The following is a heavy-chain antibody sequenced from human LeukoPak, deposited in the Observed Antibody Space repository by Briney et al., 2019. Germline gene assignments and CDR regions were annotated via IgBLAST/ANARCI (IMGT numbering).Heavy chain of an antibody. CDR2: ISGSGDST. J-gene: IGHJ5*02. D-gene: IGHD3-10*01. CDR1: GFTLSSYA. CDR3: TKDRIRMVRGVIAPGS. Sequence: GGSLRLSCAASGFTLSSYAMAWVRQAPGKGLEWVSFISGSGDSTYYADSVKGRFTISRDNSKNTLYLQMNCLRAEDTAVYYCTKDRIRMVRGVIAPGSWGQGTLVTVSS. V-gene: IGHV3-23*01.